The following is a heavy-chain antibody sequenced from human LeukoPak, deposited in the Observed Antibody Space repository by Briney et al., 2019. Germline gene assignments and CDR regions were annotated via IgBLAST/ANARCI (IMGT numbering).Heavy chain of an antibody. CDR1: GGSISSYY. J-gene: IGHJ5*02. CDR3: ARAPGGYSYGYGVNWFDP. CDR2: IFYSGST. Sequence: SETLSLTCTVSGGSISSYYWSRIRQPPGKGLEWIGYIFYSGSTNYNPSLKSRVTISVDTSKNQFSLKLSSVTAADTAVYYCARAPGGYSYGYGVNWFDPWGQGTLVTVSS. D-gene: IGHD5-18*01. V-gene: IGHV4-59*01.